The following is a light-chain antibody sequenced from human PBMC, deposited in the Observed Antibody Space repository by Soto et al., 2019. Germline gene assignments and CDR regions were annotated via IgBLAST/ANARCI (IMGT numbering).Light chain of an antibody. CDR1: QSVRSN. V-gene: IGKV3D-15*01. Sequence: EIVMTQSPATLSVSPGERATLSCRASQSVRSNFAWYQQKPGQAPGLLIYGASTMATGIPARFSGSGSGTEFTLTISSLQSEDFAVYYCQQYNNWPAITFGQGTRMAIK. CDR2: GAS. CDR3: QQYNNWPAIT. J-gene: IGKJ5*01.